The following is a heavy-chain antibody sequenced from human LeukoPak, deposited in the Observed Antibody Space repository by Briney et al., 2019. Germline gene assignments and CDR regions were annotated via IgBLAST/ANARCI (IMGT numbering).Heavy chain of an antibody. V-gene: IGHV1-2*02. CDR2: INPNSGGT. J-gene: IGHJ4*02. Sequence: GASVKVSCEASGYTFPGYYMHWVRQAPGQGLEWMGWINPNSGGTNYAQKFQGRVTMTRDTSISTAYMELSRLRSDDAAVYYCARVYHDSSGYYYWGQGTLVTVSS. CDR1: GYTFPGYY. CDR3: ARVYHDSSGYYY. D-gene: IGHD3-22*01.